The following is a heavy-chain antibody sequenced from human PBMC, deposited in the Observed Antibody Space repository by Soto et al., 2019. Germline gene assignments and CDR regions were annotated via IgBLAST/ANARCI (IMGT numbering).Heavy chain of an antibody. CDR2: INVGNGNT. V-gene: IGHV1-3*01. Sequence: ASVKFSCKASGYTFTDYAIHWLRQAPGQGLEWMGWINVGNGNTGYSRKFQGRVTNARDMSASTAYIEVTSLTSEDTAIYYCAREGAHYTPLDHWSQGTLVTVSS. CDR3: AREGAHYTPLDH. J-gene: IGHJ4*02. D-gene: IGHD2-15*01. CDR1: GYTFTDYA.